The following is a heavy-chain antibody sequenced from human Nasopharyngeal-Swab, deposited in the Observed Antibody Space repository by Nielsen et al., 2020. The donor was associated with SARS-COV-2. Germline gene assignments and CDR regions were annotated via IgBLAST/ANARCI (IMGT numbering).Heavy chain of an antibody. CDR3: AREPDMVRGITLFDY. Sequence: ASVKVSCKASGYTFTDYHLHWIRQARGQGLEWLGWINANSGVTNYAHKFKGRVTVTRDTSISTAYMELSSLRSDDTAVYYCAREPDMVRGITLFDYWGQGTLVTVSS. CDR1: GYTFTDYH. D-gene: IGHD3-10*01. J-gene: IGHJ4*02. CDR2: INANSGVT. V-gene: IGHV1-2*07.